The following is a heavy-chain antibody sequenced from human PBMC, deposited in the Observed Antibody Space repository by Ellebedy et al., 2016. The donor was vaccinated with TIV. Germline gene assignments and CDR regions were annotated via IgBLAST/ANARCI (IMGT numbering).Heavy chain of an antibody. J-gene: IGHJ6*02. CDR2: INWNGDTT. Sequence: GGSLRLSCEASGFMFDSYNLNWFRHAPGRGLEWVSGINWNGDTTGYADSVKGRFTISRDNAKNSVYLEMNSLRAEDTALYYCARDGPYFYFGMDVWGQGTTVTVSS. D-gene: IGHD3/OR15-3a*01. CDR1: GFMFDSYN. CDR3: ARDGPYFYFGMDV. V-gene: IGHV3-20*04.